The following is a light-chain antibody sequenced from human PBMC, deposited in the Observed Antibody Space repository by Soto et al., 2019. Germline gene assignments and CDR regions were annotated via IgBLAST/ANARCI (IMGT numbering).Light chain of an antibody. CDR2: EVT. Sequence: QSALTQPASVSGSPGESITISCTGTSSDIGGYNYVSWYQQHPDKAPKLLIYEVTNQPSGVSNRFSASKSGNTASLTISGLQAEDEADYYCTSYTSSSIVVFGEGTKLTVL. V-gene: IGLV2-14*01. J-gene: IGLJ2*01. CDR1: SSDIGGYNY. CDR3: TSYTSSSIVV.